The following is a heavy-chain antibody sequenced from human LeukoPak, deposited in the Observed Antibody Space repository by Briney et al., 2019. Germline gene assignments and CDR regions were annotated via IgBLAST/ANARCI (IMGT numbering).Heavy chain of an antibody. CDR2: ISSSSSYI. V-gene: IGHV3-21*01. CDR1: GFTFSSYS. J-gene: IGHJ4*02. D-gene: IGHD4-17*01. CDR3: ARDSVTEGGLDY. Sequence: GGSLRLSCAASGFTFSSYSKNWVRQAPGKGLEWVSSISSSSSYIYYADSVKGRFTISRDNAKNSLYLQMNSLRAEDTAVYYCARDSVTEGGLDYWGQGTLVTVSS.